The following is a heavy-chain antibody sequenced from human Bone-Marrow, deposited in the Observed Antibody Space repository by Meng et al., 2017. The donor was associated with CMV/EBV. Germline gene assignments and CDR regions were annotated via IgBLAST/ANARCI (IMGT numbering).Heavy chain of an antibody. J-gene: IGHJ4*02. D-gene: IGHD3-22*01. Sequence: SETLSLTCTVSGGSISSGGYYWSWIRQHPGKGLEWIGYIYYSGSTYYNPSPKSRVTISVDTSKNQFSLKLSSVTAADTAVYYCARVRRKYYDSSGPFDYWGQGTLVTVSS. CDR1: GGSISSGGYY. CDR3: ARVRRKYYDSSGPFDY. CDR2: IYYSGST. V-gene: IGHV4-31*03.